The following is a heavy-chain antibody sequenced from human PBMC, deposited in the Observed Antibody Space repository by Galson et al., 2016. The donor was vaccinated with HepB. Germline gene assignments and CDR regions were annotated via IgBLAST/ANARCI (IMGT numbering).Heavy chain of an antibody. J-gene: IGHJ6*02. CDR3: AKGHDYGDYTLYFYAMDV. CDR1: GFTFRNHA. D-gene: IGHD4-17*01. Sequence: LRLSCAASGFTFRNHALSWVRQAPGKGLEWVSAISGGGGTTYYSDSVRGRFTISRDNFRSTLYLQMHSLTADDTALYYCAKGHDYGDYTLYFYAMDVWGQGTTVTVSS. V-gene: IGHV3-23*01. CDR2: ISGGGGTT.